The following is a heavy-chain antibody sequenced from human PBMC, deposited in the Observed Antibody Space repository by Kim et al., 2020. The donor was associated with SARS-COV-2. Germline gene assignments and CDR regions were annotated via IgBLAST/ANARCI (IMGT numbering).Heavy chain of an antibody. V-gene: IGHV4-39*01. CDR3: ARGTEYSRAFDY. CDR1: GGSISRSNYY. Sequence: SETLSLTCTVSGGSISRSNYYWGWIRQPPGKGLEGIGNIYNSGSTYYNPSLKSRVTISVDTSNNQFSLGLSSLTAADTAVYHCARGTEYSRAFDYWGQGTLVTVSS. CDR2: IYNSGST. D-gene: IGHD6-6*01. J-gene: IGHJ4*02.